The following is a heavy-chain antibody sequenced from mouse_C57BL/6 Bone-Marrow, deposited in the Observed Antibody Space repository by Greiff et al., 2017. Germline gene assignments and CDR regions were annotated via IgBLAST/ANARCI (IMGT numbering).Heavy chain of an antibody. V-gene: IGHV5-12*01. CDR3: ARLNGNSPYYFGY. D-gene: IGHD2-1*01. CDR2: ISNGGGST. J-gene: IGHJ2*01. Sequence: EVKLMESGGGLVQPGGSLKLSCAASGFTFSDYYMYWVRQTPEKRLEWVAYISNGGGSTYYPDTVKGRFTISRDNAKNTLYLQMSRLKSEDTAMYYCARLNGNSPYYFGYWGQGTTLTVSS. CDR1: GFTFSDYY.